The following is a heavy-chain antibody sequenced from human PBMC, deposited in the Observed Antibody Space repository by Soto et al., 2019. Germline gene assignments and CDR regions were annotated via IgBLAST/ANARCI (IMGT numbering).Heavy chain of an antibody. CDR3: ARVMGRFLEWLSPYFDY. Sequence: ASVKVSCKASGYTFTSYYMHWVRQAPGQGLEWMGIINPSGGSTSYAQKFQGRVTMTRDTSTGTVYMELSSLRSEDTAVYYCARVMGRFLEWLSPYFDYWGQGTLVTVS. J-gene: IGHJ4*02. V-gene: IGHV1-46*03. CDR1: GYTFTSYY. D-gene: IGHD3-3*01. CDR2: INPSGGST.